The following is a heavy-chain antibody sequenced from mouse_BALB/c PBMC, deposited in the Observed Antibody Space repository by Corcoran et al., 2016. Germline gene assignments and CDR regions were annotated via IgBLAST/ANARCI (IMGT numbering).Heavy chain of an antibody. V-gene: IGHV14-3*02. CDR2: IDPANGNT. Sequence: EVQLQQSGAELVKPGASVKLSSTASGFNIKDTYMHWVKQRPEQGLEWIGRIDPANGNTKYDPKFQGKATITADTSSNTAYLQLSSLTSEDTAVYYCVALLSWFAYWGQGTLVTVSA. J-gene: IGHJ3*01. CDR1: GFNIKDTY. D-gene: IGHD1-1*01. CDR3: VALLSWFAY.